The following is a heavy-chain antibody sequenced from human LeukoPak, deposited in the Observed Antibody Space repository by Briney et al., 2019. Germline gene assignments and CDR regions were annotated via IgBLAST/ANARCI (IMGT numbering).Heavy chain of an antibody. V-gene: IGHV1-46*01. CDR3: ARVLTATGGWYHFDY. D-gene: IGHD6-19*01. CDR1: GYSFTNFH. Sequence: ASVKVSYKAFGYSFTNFHVHWVRQAPGQGLEWMGVIRPSDDTTIYAQKFQGTVTMTRDKSTSTVYMELSSLTSDDTAVYYCARVLTATGGWYHFDYWGQGTLVTVS. J-gene: IGHJ4*02. CDR2: IRPSDDTT.